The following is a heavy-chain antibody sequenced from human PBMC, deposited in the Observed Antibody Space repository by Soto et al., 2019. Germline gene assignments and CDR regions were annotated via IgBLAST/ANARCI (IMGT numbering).Heavy chain of an antibody. V-gene: IGHV1-69*01. CDR1: GGTFSSYA. Sequence: QVQLVQSGAEVKKPGSSVKVSCKASGGTFSSYANSWVRQAPGQGLEWMGGIIPIFGTANYAQKFQGRVTITADESTSTAYMVLSSLRSEDTAVYYCARARYSSSWYWGYWGPGTLVTVSS. CDR2: IIPIFGTA. J-gene: IGHJ4*02. D-gene: IGHD6-13*01. CDR3: ARARYSSSWYWGY.